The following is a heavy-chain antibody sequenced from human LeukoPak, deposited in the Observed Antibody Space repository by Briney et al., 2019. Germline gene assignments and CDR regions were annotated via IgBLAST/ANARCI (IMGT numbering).Heavy chain of an antibody. CDR1: GFTFSGSA. D-gene: IGHD6-13*01. V-gene: IGHV3-73*01. CDR3: TRQRSRYSSSLNWFDP. CDR2: IRSKANSYAT. J-gene: IGHJ5*02. Sequence: GGSLRLSCAASGFTFSGSAMHWVRQASGKGLEWVGRIRSKANSYATAYAASVKGRFTISRDDSKNTACLQMNSLKTEDTAVYYCTRQRSRYSSSLNWFDPWGQGTLVTVSS.